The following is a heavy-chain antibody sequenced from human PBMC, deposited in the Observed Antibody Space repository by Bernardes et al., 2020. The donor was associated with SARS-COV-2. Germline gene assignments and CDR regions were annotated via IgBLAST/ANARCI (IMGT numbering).Heavy chain of an antibody. V-gene: IGHV3-21*06. D-gene: IGHD7-27*01. CDR1: GFTFSSQI. CDR2: ISGSVSSYI. CDR3: ARTLGLGIAMWQPFDI. J-gene: IGHJ3*02. Sequence: GGSLRLSCAASGFTFSSQIMNWVRQAPGKGLEWVSSISGSVSSYIFYADSVKGRFTISRDNAKNSLYLQMDSLRAEDTAVYYCARTLGLGIAMWQPFDIWGSGTMVTVSS.